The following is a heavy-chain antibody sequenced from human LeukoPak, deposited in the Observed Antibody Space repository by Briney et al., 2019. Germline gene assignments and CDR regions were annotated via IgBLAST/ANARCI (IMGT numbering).Heavy chain of an antibody. V-gene: IGHV1-69*13. J-gene: IGHJ6*02. D-gene: IGHD2-2*01. CDR1: GGTFSSYA. Sequence: SVKVTCKGSGGTFSSYAINWVRQAPGQGLEWMGGIIPIYGSTNYAHEFQGRVMITADESTSTAYMELSSLRSEDTALYYCARIPAAIVDYYFYGMDPWGQGTTVTVSS. CDR3: ARIPAAIVDYYFYGMDP. CDR2: IIPIYGST.